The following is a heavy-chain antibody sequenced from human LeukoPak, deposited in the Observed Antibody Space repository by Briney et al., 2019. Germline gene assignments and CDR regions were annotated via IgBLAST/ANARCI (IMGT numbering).Heavy chain of an antibody. Sequence: GGSLRLSCAASGFTFSSYGMSWVRQAPGKGLEWVSAISGSGATTYYADSVKGRFTISRDNSKNTLYLQMNSLRAEDTAVYYCAKDQDPIAAAGVDYWGQGTLVTVSS. CDR1: GFTFSSYG. V-gene: IGHV3-23*01. CDR2: ISGSGATT. D-gene: IGHD6-13*01. J-gene: IGHJ4*02. CDR3: AKDQDPIAAAGVDY.